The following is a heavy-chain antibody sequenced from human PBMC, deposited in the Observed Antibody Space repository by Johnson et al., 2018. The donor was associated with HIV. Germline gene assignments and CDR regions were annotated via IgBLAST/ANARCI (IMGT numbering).Heavy chain of an antibody. Sequence: VQLVESGGVVVQSGGSLRLSCAASGFTFDDYAMHWVRQAPGKGLEWVSLISWDGGSTYYADSVKGRFTMSRDNSKNTVFLQMNSLRAEDTALYYCASDCRNSTSCLAFDIWGQGTRVTVSS. D-gene: IGHD2/OR15-2a*01. CDR3: ASDCRNSTSCLAFDI. CDR1: GFTFDDYA. CDR2: ISWDGGST. V-gene: IGHV3-43D*03. J-gene: IGHJ3*02.